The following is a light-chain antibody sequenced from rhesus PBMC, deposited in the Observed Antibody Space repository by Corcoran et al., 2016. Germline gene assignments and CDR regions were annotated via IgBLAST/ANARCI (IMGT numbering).Light chain of an antibody. CDR3: LQYNSNPWT. CDR1: QGISTY. V-gene: IGKV1-43*01. J-gene: IGKJ1*01. CDR2: AAS. Sequence: DIQMTQSPSSLSASVGDRVTITCRASQGISTYLNWYQQKPGKAPTRLIYAASSLESGVPSRFSGSGSGTDVTLTISSLQPEDVATYYCLQYNSNPWTFGQVTKVEIK.